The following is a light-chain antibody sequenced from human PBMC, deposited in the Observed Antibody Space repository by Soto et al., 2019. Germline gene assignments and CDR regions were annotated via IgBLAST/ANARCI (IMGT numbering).Light chain of an antibody. CDR3: QQHNDWPLT. J-gene: IGKJ4*01. V-gene: IGKV3D-15*01. CDR2: GAS. Sequence: EIVMTQSPDTLSVSPGERVSLSCRASQSAGTSLAWYQQKPGQAPRLLIYGASTRATGIPARFSGSGSGTEFTLTISTLQSEDVAVYYCQQHNDWPLTFGGRTKVEI. CDR1: QSAGTS.